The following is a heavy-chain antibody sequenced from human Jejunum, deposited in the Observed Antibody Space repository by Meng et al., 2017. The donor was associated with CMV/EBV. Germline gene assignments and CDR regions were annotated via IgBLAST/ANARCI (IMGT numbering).Heavy chain of an antibody. J-gene: IGHJ4*02. CDR3: ARVWNYDILTGYYTHYFDY. Sequence: QVQLVQFGAEGKKPGASVKVSCKPSGYTFTSYGLSWVRQTPGQGLEWMGWISTYNGNTNYAQKLQGRVTMTTDTSTSTVYMEVRSLRSDDTAVYYCARVWNYDILTGYYTHYFDYWGQGTLVTVSS. V-gene: IGHV1-18*01. D-gene: IGHD3-9*01. CDR2: ISTYNGNT. CDR1: GYTFTSYG.